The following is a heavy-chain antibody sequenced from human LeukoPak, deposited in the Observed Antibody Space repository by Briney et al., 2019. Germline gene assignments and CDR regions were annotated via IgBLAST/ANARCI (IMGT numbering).Heavy chain of an antibody. CDR1: GYTFTSYA. D-gene: IGHD3-10*01. J-gene: IGHJ5*02. V-gene: IGHV1-3*01. Sequence: ASVKVSCKASGYTFTSYAMHWVRQAPGQRLEWMGWINAGNGNTKYSQKFQGRVTITRDTSASTAYMELSSLRSEDTAVYYCAREAELLWFGEPDNWFDPWGQGTLVTVSS. CDR3: AREAELLWFGEPDNWFDP. CDR2: INAGNGNT.